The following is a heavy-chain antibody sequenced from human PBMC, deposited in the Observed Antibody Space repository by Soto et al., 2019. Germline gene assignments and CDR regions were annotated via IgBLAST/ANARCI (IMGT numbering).Heavy chain of an antibody. V-gene: IGHV3-11*01. J-gene: IGHJ3*02. D-gene: IGHD2-8*01. CDR3: ARDFVLMGSDDAFDI. Sequence: QVQLVEGGGLVKPEGSLRLSCAASGFTFSDYYMSWIRQAPGKGLEWVSYISSSGSTIYYADSVKGRFTISRDNAKNSLYLQMNSVRAEDTAVYYCARDFVLMGSDDAFDIWGQGTMVTVSS. CDR2: ISSSGSTI. CDR1: GFTFSDYY.